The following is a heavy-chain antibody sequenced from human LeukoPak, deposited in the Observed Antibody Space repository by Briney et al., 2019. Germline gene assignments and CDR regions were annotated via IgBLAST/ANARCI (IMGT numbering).Heavy chain of an antibody. CDR2: IWPGDSQT. V-gene: IGHV5-51*01. CDR3: ARKGLNSRRLFFCDY. Sequence: PGESLQISAQGSESTFTSYWIAWARRLPGKGLEWMGIIWPGDSQTTSSPSFQGQVTISAHKSTSSPYLQCSSLKRSHTSFSYRARKGLNSRRLFFCDYWGEGSLVSVSS. J-gene: IGHJ4*02. D-gene: IGHD3/OR15-3a*01. CDR1: ESTFTSYW.